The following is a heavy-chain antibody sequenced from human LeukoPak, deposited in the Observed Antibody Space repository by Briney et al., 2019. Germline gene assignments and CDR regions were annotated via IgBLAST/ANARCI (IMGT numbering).Heavy chain of an antibody. D-gene: IGHD1-26*01. J-gene: IGHJ6*03. CDR2: ISGSGDYT. CDR3: AKDLFKYRGLGPTTRHYYYYMDV. CDR1: GFSFTTYG. V-gene: IGHV3-23*01. Sequence: PGGTLRLSCAASGFSFTTYGMSWVRQAPGKGLEWVSVISGSGDYTHYADSMKGRFSISRDNSKNTVYLQMNSLRAEDTAVYYCAKDLFKYRGLGPTTRHYYYYMDVWGKGTTVTVSS.